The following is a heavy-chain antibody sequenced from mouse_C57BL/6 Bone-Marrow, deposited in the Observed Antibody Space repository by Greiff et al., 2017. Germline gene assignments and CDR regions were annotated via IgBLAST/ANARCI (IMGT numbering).Heavy chain of an antibody. CDR2: IYPRSGNT. D-gene: IGHD1-1*01. J-gene: IGHJ2*01. V-gene: IGHV1-81*01. CDR3: ARVVRRYFDY. CDR1: GYTFTSYG. Sequence: VKLMESGAELARPGASVKLSCKASGYTFTSYGLSWVKQRTGQGLEWIGEIYPRSGNTYYNEKFKGKATLTADKSSSTAYMELRSLTSEDSAVYFCARVVRRYFDYWGQGTTLTVSS.